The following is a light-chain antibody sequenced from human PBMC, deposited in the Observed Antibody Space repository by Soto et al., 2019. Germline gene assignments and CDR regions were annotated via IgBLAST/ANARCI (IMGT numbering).Light chain of an antibody. V-gene: IGLV1-44*01. CDR3: VVWDDTLNGVV. Sequence: QSVLTQPPSASGTPGQRVTISCSGSSSNIGSYAVNWYQQLPGTAPKLLIYSNNQRPSGVPDRFSGSKSGTSASLAISGLQSEDEAEYYCVVWDDTLNGVVFGGGTKVTVL. CDR1: SSNIGSYA. J-gene: IGLJ3*02. CDR2: SNN.